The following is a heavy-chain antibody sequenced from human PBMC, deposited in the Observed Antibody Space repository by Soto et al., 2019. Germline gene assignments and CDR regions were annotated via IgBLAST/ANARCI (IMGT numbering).Heavy chain of an antibody. Sequence: QVQLVQSGAEVKKPGASVKVSCKASGYTFTSYAMQWVRQAPGQRLEWMGWINAGNGNTKYSRKLQGRVTITRDTSASTAYMELSSLRSEDTAVYYCARDLGGWTDSWGQGTLVTVSS. CDR1: GYTFTSYA. CDR3: ARDLGGWTDS. D-gene: IGHD6-19*01. V-gene: IGHV1-3*01. J-gene: IGHJ5*01. CDR2: INAGNGNT.